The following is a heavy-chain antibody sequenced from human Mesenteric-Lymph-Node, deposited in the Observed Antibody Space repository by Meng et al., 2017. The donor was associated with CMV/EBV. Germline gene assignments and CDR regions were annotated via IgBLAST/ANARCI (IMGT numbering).Heavy chain of an antibody. CDR3: AAGQTDTAMVTDFDL. CDR2: INSDGSTT. Sequence: GGSLRLSCAASGFTFSSFWMHWVRQAPGKGLVWVSRINSDGSTTNYADSVKGRFTISRDNAKNTLYLQMSSLRSEDTAVYYCAAGQTDTAMVTDFDLWGRGTLVTVSS. V-gene: IGHV3-74*01. CDR1: GFTFSSFW. J-gene: IGHJ2*01. D-gene: IGHD5-18*01.